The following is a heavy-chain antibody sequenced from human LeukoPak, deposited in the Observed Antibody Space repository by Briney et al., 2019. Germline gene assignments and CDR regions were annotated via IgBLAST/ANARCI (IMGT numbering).Heavy chain of an antibody. Sequence: SETLSLTCTVSGGPISSYYWSWIRQPPRKGLEWMGYIYYSGSTNYNPSLKSRVTISVDTSKNQFSLKLSSVTAADTAVYYCARDRYGYQALHFDYWGQGTLVTVSS. CDR2: IYYSGST. CDR3: ARDRYGYQALHFDY. V-gene: IGHV4-59*01. J-gene: IGHJ4*02. CDR1: GGPISSYY. D-gene: IGHD5-24*01.